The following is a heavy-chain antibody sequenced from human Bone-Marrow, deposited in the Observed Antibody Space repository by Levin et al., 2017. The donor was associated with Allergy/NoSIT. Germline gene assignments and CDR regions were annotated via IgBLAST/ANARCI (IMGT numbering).Heavy chain of an antibody. CDR1: GFTFRTYG. V-gene: IGHV3-30*18. CDR2: TSNDGSIQ. CDR3: AKDIYSNSDQGLGYFDY. Sequence: PGGSLRLSCVVSGFTFRTYGMHWVRQAPGKGLEWVALTSNDGSIQYYAHSVKGRFTISRDNSKNTLFLQMNSLRPEDTAVYHCAKDIYSNSDQGLGYFDYWGQGALVTVSS. J-gene: IGHJ4*02. D-gene: IGHD4-11*01.